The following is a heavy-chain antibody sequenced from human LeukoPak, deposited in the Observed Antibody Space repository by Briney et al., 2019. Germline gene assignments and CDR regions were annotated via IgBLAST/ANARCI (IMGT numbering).Heavy chain of an antibody. CDR2: IIPIFGTA. CDR1: GGTFSIYA. CDR3: ARDGTMVRGVRNWFDP. V-gene: IGHV1-69*06. Sequence: SVTVSFTASGGTFSIYAISWVRQAPGQGLEWMGGIIPIFGTANYAQKFQGRVTITADKSTSTAYMELSSLRSEDTAVYYCARDGTMVRGVRNWFDPWGQGTLVTVSS. D-gene: IGHD3-10*01. J-gene: IGHJ5*02.